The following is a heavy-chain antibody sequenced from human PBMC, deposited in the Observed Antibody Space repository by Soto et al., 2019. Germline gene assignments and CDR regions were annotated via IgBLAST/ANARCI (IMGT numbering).Heavy chain of an antibody. CDR2: INAYNGHT. Sequence: GASVKVSCKASGYTFTSYAMHWVRQAPGQRLEWMGWINAYNGHTNYAQKLQGRVTMTTDTSTSTAYMELRSLRSDDTAVYYCARDGTPYYYDSSDFPADYWGQGTLVTVSS. J-gene: IGHJ4*02. D-gene: IGHD3-22*01. V-gene: IGHV1-18*01. CDR3: ARDGTPYYYDSSDFPADY. CDR1: GYTFTSYA.